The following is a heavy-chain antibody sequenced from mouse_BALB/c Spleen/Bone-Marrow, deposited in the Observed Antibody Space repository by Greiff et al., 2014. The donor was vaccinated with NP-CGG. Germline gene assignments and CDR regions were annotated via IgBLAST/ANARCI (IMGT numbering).Heavy chain of an antibody. CDR3: ARQLYGNYAY. CDR1: GYSFTGYY. J-gene: IGHJ3*01. CDR2: INPYNGGT. D-gene: IGHD2-10*02. Sequence: LQESGPELVKPGPSVKISCKASGYSFTGYYMHWVKQSHGKSLEWIGEINPYNGGTSYNQKFKGKATLTVDTSSSTASMELHSLTSEDSLVYYCARQLYGNYAYWGQGTLVTVSA. V-gene: IGHV1S30*02.